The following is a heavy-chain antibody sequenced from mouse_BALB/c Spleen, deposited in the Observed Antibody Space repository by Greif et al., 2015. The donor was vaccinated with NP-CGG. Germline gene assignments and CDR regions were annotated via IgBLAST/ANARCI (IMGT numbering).Heavy chain of an antibody. V-gene: IGHV2-5*01. J-gene: IGHJ4*01. CDR1: GFSLTSYG. CDR2: IWSGGST. CDR3: AKNYDYGSSPYAMDY. Sequence: VQRVEPGPGLVQPSHSLSITCTVSGFSLTSYGVHWVRQSPGKGLEWLGVIWSGGSTDYNAAFMSRLSYAKDNSKSQLLLKTKSLQADDTAIYYCAKNYDYGSSPYAMDYWVQGTSVTVAS. D-gene: IGHD1-1*01.